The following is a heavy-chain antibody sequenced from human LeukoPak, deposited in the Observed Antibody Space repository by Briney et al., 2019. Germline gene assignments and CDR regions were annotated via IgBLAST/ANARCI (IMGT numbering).Heavy chain of an antibody. Sequence: ASVKASCKASGYTFTGYYMHWVRQAPGQGLEWMGWINPNSGGTNYAQKFQGRVTVTRDTSISTAYMELSRLRSDDTAVYYCARDIGGVVVAATPYYYGMDVWGQGTTVTVSS. V-gene: IGHV1-2*02. CDR1: GYTFTGYY. CDR3: ARDIGGVVVAATPYYYGMDV. D-gene: IGHD2-15*01. J-gene: IGHJ6*02. CDR2: INPNSGGT.